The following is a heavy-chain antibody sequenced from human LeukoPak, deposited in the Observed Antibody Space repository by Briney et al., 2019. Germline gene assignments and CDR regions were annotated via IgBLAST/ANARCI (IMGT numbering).Heavy chain of an antibody. CDR3: ARVGGH. CDR1: GLTVSRNY. Sequence: GGFLRLSCAASGLTVSRNYMSWVRQAPGKGLESVSVIYSGGSTYYADSVRGRFTISRDNSKNTLYLQMNSLRVKDTAVYYCARVGGHWGQGTLVTVSS. V-gene: IGHV3-53*01. CDR2: IYSGGST. J-gene: IGHJ4*02. D-gene: IGHD3-10*01.